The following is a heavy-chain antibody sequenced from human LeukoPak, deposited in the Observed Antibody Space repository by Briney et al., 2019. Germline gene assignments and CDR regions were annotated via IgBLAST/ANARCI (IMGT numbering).Heavy chain of an antibody. D-gene: IGHD3-10*01. J-gene: IGHJ4*02. CDR3: ARDFSGEFDY. V-gene: IGHV3-7*01. CDR2: IKEDGTEK. Sequence: GGSLRLSCAASGFTFNSYWMNWVRPAPGKGLEWVASIKEDGTEKYYVDSVKGQFTISRDNAKNSLYLQMNSLRAEDTALYYCARDFSGEFDYWGQGTLVTVSS. CDR1: GFTFNSYW.